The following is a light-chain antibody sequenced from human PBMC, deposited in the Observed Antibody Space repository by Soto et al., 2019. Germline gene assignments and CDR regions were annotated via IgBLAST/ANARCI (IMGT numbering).Light chain of an antibody. V-gene: IGLV2-14*01. CDR3: ASFTRSSTWV. Sequence: QSALTQPASVSGSPGQSITISCTGTNSDVGAYNSVSWYQQHPGKAPKLMIFEVSNRPSGTSNRFSGSKSVNTASLTISGLQAEDEADYYCASFTRSSTWVFGGGTKVTVL. CDR1: NSDVGAYNS. J-gene: IGLJ3*02. CDR2: EVS.